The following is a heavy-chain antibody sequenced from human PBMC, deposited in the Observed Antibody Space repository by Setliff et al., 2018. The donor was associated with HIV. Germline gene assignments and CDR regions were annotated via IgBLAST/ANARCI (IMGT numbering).Heavy chain of an antibody. CDR2: VTHAGST. CDR1: GGSFSDSH. J-gene: IGHJ4*01. D-gene: IGHD2-8*01. CDR3: ARGAPYCNHGVCHLFDY. Sequence: SETLSLTCAVYGGSFSDSHWNWVRQPPGKGLEWTGEVTHAGSTNYNPSVKSRVTMSVDTSKNQFSLKLNSVTAADTAVYYCARGAPYCNHGVCHLFDYWGHGNRVTVSS. V-gene: IGHV4-34*01.